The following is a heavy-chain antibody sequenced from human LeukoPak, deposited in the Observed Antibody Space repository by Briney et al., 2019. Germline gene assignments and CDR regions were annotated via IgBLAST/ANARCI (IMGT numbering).Heavy chain of an antibody. Sequence: GGSLRLSCAASGFTVSSNYMSWVRQAPGKGLEWVSVIYSGGSTYYADSVRGRFTISRDNSKNTLYLQMNSLRAEDTAVYYCASEQTTRRPYWGQGTLVTVSS. D-gene: IGHD4-17*01. CDR2: IYSGGST. CDR3: ASEQTTRRPY. CDR1: GFTVSSNY. V-gene: IGHV3-53*01. J-gene: IGHJ4*02.